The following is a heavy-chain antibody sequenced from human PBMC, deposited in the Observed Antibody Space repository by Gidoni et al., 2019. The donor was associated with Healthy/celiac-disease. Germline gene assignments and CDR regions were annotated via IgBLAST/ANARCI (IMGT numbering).Heavy chain of an antibody. V-gene: IGHV4-34*01. Sequence: QVQLQPWVSGLLKPSEPLSLTCAVYGWSFSGYYWSWIRQPPGKGLEWIGEINHSGSTNYNPSLKSRVTISVDTSKNQFSLKLSSVTAADTAVYYCARAPYGSGRYSRAFDIWGQGTMVTVSS. CDR2: INHSGST. CDR1: GWSFSGYY. J-gene: IGHJ3*02. CDR3: ARAPYGSGRYSRAFDI. D-gene: IGHD3-10*01.